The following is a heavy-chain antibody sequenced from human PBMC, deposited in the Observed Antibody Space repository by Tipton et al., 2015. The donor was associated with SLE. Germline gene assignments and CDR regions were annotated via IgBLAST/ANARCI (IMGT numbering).Heavy chain of an antibody. Sequence: SLRLSCAASGFSFSDYYMTWIRQAPGKGLEWISYISTTNTRYYADSVKGRLTVSRDNAKNSLYLQMNSLRVEDTAVYYCARDRGQPYCDWIFDLWGRGTLVTVSS. J-gene: IGHJ2*01. CDR2: ISTTNTR. CDR1: GFSFSDYY. CDR3: ARDRGQPYCDWIFDL. V-gene: IGHV3-11*01. D-gene: IGHD2-8*02.